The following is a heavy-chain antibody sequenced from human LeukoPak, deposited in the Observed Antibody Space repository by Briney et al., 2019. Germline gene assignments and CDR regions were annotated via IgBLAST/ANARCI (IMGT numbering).Heavy chain of an antibody. J-gene: IGHJ4*02. CDR2: IYSSGST. CDR1: GGSISSYY. Sequence: SETLSLTCTVSGGSISSYYWNWIRQSPGKGLEWIGYIYSSGSTSYNPSLRSRVTISVDTSKNQFSLKLSSVTAADTAVYYCARRWGGATSGFDYWGQGTLVTVSS. V-gene: IGHV4-59*08. CDR3: ARRWGGATSGFDY. D-gene: IGHD1-26*01.